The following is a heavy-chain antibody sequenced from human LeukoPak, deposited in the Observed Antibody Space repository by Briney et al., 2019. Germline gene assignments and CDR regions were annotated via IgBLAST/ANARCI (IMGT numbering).Heavy chain of an antibody. Sequence: SETLSLTCTVSGGSISSYYWSWIRQPPGKGLGWIGYIYFSGSTNYNPSLKSRVTISVDTSKNQFSLKLSSVTAADTAVYYCARGGWSLDYWGQGTLVTVSS. D-gene: IGHD2-15*01. CDR3: ARGGWSLDY. CDR2: IYFSGST. J-gene: IGHJ4*02. V-gene: IGHV4-59*01. CDR1: GGSISSYY.